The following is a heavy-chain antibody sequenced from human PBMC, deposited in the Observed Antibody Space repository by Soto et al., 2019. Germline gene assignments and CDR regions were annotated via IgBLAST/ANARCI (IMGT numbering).Heavy chain of an antibody. CDR2: IYPGDSDT. V-gene: IGHV5-51*01. Sequence: GESLKISCKGSGYSFAGYWIGWVRQMPGKGLDWMGVIYPGDSDTRYSPSFHGQVTISADKSISTAYLQWSSLKASDTAMYFCARIPGVRGAFSGFNFWDQRHMVTGSS. CDR3: ARIPGVRGAFSGFNF. CDR1: GYSFAGYW. J-gene: IGHJ4*03. D-gene: IGHD3-10*01.